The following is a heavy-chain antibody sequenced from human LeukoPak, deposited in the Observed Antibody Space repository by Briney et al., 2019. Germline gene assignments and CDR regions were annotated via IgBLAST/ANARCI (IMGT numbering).Heavy chain of an antibody. J-gene: IGHJ4*02. Sequence: GESLKIACKASGYSFTSYWIGWVRQMPGKGLEWVGIIYPSDSDARYSPSFQCQVTISADKSINTAYLPWSSLKASDTAMYYCARRNYDILPGYYNDYFAYWGQGTLVTVSS. D-gene: IGHD3-9*01. CDR3: ARRNYDILPGYYNDYFAY. V-gene: IGHV5-51*01. CDR2: IYPSDSDA. CDR1: GYSFTSYW.